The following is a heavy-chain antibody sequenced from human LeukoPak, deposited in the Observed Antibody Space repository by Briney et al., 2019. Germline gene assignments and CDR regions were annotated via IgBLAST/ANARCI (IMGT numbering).Heavy chain of an antibody. J-gene: IGHJ5*02. CDR1: GGSISTFY. Sequence: SETLSLTCTVSGGSISTFYWTWVRQPAGKGLEWIGRINNSGSTNYNPSLRSRVSMSVDRSKNQFSVTLSSVTAADTAVYFCAREGGDPRWLDPWGQGTLVTVSS. CDR2: INNSGST. V-gene: IGHV4-4*07. CDR3: AREGGDPRWLDP. D-gene: IGHD6-25*01.